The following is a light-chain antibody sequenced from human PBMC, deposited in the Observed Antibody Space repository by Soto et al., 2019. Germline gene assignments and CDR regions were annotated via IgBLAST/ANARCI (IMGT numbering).Light chain of an antibody. CDR2: DVS. CDR3: SSYTGSSTLLYV. V-gene: IGLV2-14*01. CDR1: SSDVGGYNY. J-gene: IGLJ1*01. Sequence: QSVLTQPASVSGSPGQSITISCTGTSSDVGGYNYVSWYQQHPGKAPKLMIYDVSTRPSGVSNRFSGSKSGNTASLTISGHQAEDEADYYCSSYTGSSTLLYVFGTGTKVTV.